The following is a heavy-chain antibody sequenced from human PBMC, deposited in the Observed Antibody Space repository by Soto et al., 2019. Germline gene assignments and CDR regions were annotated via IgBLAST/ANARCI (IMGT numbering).Heavy chain of an antibody. V-gene: IGHV4-4*02. CDR1: GGSISSSNW. Sequence: PSETLSLTCAVSGGSISSSNWWSWVRQPPGKGLEWIGEIYHSGSTNYNPSLKSRVTISVDKSKNQFSLKLSSVTAADTAVYYCGAVAGTLSRDFDYWGQGTLVTVSS. CDR3: GAVAGTLSRDFDY. D-gene: IGHD6-19*01. J-gene: IGHJ4*02. CDR2: IYHSGST.